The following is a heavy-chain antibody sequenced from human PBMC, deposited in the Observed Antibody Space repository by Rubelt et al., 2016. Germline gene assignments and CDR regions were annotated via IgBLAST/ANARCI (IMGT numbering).Heavy chain of an antibody. CDR1: GYTFTSYY. CDR2: INPSGGRT. D-gene: IGHD3-3*01. CDR3: ARSPRYDFEDNWFDP. J-gene: IGHJ5*02. Sequence: QVQLVQSGAEVKTPGASVKVSCKASGYTFTSYYMHWVRQAPGQGLEWMGIINPSGGRTSYAQKFQGRVTMTRDTSTSTVYMELSSLRSEDTAVYYCARSPRYDFEDNWFDPWGQGTLVTVSS. V-gene: IGHV1-46*01.